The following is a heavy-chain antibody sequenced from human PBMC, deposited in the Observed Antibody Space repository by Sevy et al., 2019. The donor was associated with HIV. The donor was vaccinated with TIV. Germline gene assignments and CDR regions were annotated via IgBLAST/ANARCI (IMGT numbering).Heavy chain of an antibody. Sequence: SETLSLTCTVSGGSISSYYWNWIRQPPGKGLEWIGYIYYSGSTNYNPSLKSRVTISLDTSKNQFSLKLSSVTAAETAVYYCARGQTTVVTWNYYYYMDVWGKGTTVTVSS. CDR2: IYYSGST. D-gene: IGHD4-17*01. CDR3: ARGQTTVVTWNYYYYMDV. J-gene: IGHJ6*03. V-gene: IGHV4-59*01. CDR1: GGSISSYY.